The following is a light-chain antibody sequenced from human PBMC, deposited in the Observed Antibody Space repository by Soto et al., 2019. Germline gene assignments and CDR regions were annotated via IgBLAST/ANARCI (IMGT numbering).Light chain of an antibody. V-gene: IGLV1-40*01. Sequence: QLVLTQPPSVSGAPGQRVTISCTGSSSNIGAGYDVHWYQQLPGTAPKLLIYGNINRPSGVPDRFSASKSGTSASLAITGLQAEDEADYYCQSFDSSLSGSVFGGGTKVTVL. CDR2: GNI. CDR3: QSFDSSLSGSV. J-gene: IGLJ2*01. CDR1: SSNIGAGYD.